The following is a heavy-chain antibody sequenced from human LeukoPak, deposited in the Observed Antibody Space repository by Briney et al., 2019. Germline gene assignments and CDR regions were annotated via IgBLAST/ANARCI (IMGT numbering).Heavy chain of an antibody. V-gene: IGHV1-8*03. CDR3: ARGLDSSLLPDY. CDR1: GYTFTSYD. D-gene: IGHD6-13*01. CDR2: MNPNSGNT. Sequence: ASVKVSCEASGYTFTSYDINWVRQATGQGLEWMGWMNPNSGNTGYAQKFQGRVTITRNTSISTAYMELSSLRSEDTAVYYCARGLDSSLLPDYWGQGTLVTVSS. J-gene: IGHJ4*02.